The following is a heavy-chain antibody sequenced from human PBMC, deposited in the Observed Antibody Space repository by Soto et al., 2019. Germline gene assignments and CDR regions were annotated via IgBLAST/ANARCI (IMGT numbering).Heavy chain of an antibody. V-gene: IGHV3-23*01. CDR3: AKEQWLIQGHFDY. J-gene: IGHJ4*02. CDR2: ISVSGETT. Sequence: EVQLLESGRGLVRPGGSLRLSCAASGFSFTNYAMSWGRQAPGKGLEWLSAISVSGETTYCADSVRGRFTISRDNSRATVFLQMSNLRAEDTALYYCAKEQWLIQGHFDYWGQGNLVTVSS. D-gene: IGHD5-18*01. CDR1: GFSFTNYA.